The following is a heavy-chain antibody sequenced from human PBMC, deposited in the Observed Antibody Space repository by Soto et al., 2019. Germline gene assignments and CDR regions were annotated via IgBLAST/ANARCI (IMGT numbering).Heavy chain of an antibody. J-gene: IGHJ3*02. V-gene: IGHV4-59*01. CDR3: ARYFDWPNAFDI. Sequence: QVQLQESGPGLVKPSETLSLTCTVSGGSFGTYYWSWIRQPPGKGLEWIGYMYYTGSTNYNPSLTSRVTISVDTSKNQFSLKLTSVTAADTAVYFCARYFDWPNAFDIWGQGTMVTVSS. CDR1: GGSFGTYY. D-gene: IGHD3-9*01. CDR2: MYYTGST.